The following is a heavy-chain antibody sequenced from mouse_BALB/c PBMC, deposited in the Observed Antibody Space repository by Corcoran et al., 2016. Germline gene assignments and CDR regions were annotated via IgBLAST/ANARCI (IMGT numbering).Heavy chain of an antibody. V-gene: IGHV1-9*01. CDR1: GYTFSSNW. J-gene: IGHJ1*01. CDR3: ARATHWYFDV. Sequence: VQLLQSGAELLKPGASVKIYCKSTGYTFSSNWIGRVKQRHGHGLAWLGEIFPGSGNTKYNEKFTGKATFTADTSSNTAYMQLSSLTSEDTAVYYCARATHWYFDVWGAGSTVTVSS. CDR2: IFPGSGNT.